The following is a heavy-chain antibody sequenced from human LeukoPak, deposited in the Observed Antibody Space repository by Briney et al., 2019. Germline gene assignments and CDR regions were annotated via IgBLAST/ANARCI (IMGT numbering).Heavy chain of an antibody. D-gene: IGHD6-13*01. CDR1: GGSFSGYY. CDR3: ARGGSSSRSPQYNWFDP. V-gene: IGHV4-34*01. J-gene: IGHJ5*02. CDR2: INHSGST. Sequence: SETLSLTCAVYGGSFSGYYWSWIRQPPGKGREWIGEINHSGSTNYNPSLKSRVTISVDTSKNQFSLKLSSVTAADTAVYYCARGGSSSRSPQYNWFDPWGQGTLVTVSS.